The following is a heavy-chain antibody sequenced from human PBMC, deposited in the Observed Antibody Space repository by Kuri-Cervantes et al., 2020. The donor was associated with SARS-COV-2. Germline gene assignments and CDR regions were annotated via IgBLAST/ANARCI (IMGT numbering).Heavy chain of an antibody. J-gene: IGHJ3*02. CDR1: GFTFRTYT. CDR2: ISGSESYK. Sequence: GGSLRLSCVASGFTFRTYTMNWVRQAPGKALEWVSSISGSESYKYYADSMKGRFTISRDNAKNSLYLQMNSLRAEDTAVYYCARERYSSIAFDIWGQGTMVTVSS. V-gene: IGHV3-21*01. D-gene: IGHD5-12*01. CDR3: ARERYSSIAFDI.